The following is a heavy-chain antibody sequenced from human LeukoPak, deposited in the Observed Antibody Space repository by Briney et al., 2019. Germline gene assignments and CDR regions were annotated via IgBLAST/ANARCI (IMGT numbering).Heavy chain of an antibody. CDR1: GGSFSGYY. J-gene: IGHJ6*03. CDR2: INHSGST. D-gene: IGHD4-23*01. V-gene: IGHV4-34*01. CDR3: ARTLTPPPYYYYMDV. Sequence: PTETLSLTCAVYGGSFSGYYWSWIRQPPGKGLEWIGEINHSGSTNYNPSLKSRVTISVDTSKNQFSLKLNSVTAADTAAYYCARTLTPPPYYYYMDVWGKGTTVTVSS.